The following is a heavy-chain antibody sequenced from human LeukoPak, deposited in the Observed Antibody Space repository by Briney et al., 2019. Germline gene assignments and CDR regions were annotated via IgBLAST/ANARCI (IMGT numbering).Heavy chain of an antibody. J-gene: IGHJ4*02. V-gene: IGHV3-64D*08. CDR1: GFTFSSYA. D-gene: IGHD5-18*01. Sequence: GGSLRLSCSASGFTFSSYAMYWVRQAPGKGLEYVSGISSNGGSTYYADSVKGRFTISRDNSKNTLYLQMSSLRAEDTAVYYCVKATLPAMVSPHPDYWGQGTVVTVSS. CDR3: VKATLPAMVSPHPDY. CDR2: ISSNGGST.